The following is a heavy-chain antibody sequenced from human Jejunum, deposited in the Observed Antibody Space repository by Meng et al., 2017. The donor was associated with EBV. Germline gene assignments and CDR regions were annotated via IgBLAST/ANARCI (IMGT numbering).Heavy chain of an antibody. Sequence: QVQPQGSGPGLVKPPATLPLTCSVSGDSVTGYNYWTWIRQPPGKGLEWIGNLYYAGKAIYKPPLQSRVTISVDTSKNQISLKVTSVTAADTAIYYCARGRGYDYGDSWGQGTLVTVSS. D-gene: IGHD5-12*01. CDR3: ARGRGYDYGDS. V-gene: IGHV4-61*01. CDR1: GDSVTGYNY. J-gene: IGHJ5*02. CDR2: LYYAGKA.